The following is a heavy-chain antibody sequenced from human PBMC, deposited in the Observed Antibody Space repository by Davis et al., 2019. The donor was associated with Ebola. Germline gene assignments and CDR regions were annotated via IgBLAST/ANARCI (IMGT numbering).Heavy chain of an antibody. D-gene: IGHD2-15*01. CDR1: GGSISSYY. J-gene: IGHJ4*02. V-gene: IGHV4-59*12. Sequence: MPSATLSLTCTVSGGSISSYYWSWIRQPPGKGLEWIGYIYYSGSTNYNPSLKSRVTISVDTSKNQFSLKLSSVTAADTAVYYCARERGYCSGGSCYSGHFDYWGQGTLVTVSS. CDR2: IYYSGST. CDR3: ARERGYCSGGSCYSGHFDY.